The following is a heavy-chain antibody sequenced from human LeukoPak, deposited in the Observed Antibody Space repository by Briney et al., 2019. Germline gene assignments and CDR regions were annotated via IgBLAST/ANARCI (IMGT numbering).Heavy chain of an antibody. V-gene: IGHV3-20*04. CDR3: ARELYSGTYNY. Sequence: GGPLRLSCAASGFTFDDYGMSWVRQAPGKGLEWVSGINWNGGSTGYADSVKGRFTISRDNAKNSLYLQMNSLRAEDTAVYYCARELYSGTYNYWGQGTLVTVSS. D-gene: IGHD1-26*01. CDR2: INWNGGST. J-gene: IGHJ4*02. CDR1: GFTFDDYG.